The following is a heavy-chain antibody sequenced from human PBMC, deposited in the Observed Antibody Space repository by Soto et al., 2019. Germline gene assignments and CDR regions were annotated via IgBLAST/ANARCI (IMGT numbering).Heavy chain of an antibody. J-gene: IGHJ4*02. D-gene: IGHD6-19*01. CDR2: IIPIFGTA. V-gene: IGHV1-69*01. Sequence: QVQLVESGGGVVQPGRSLRLSCAASGFTFSSYAISWVRQAPGQGLEWMGGIIPIFGTANYAQKFQGRVTITADESTITAYMELSSLRSEDTAVYYCARERRAVAGTCCLDYWGQGTLVTVSS. CDR3: ARERRAVAGTCCLDY. CDR1: GFTFSSYA.